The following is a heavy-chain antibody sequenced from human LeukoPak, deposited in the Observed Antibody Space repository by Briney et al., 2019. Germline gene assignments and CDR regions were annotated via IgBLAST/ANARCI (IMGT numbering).Heavy chain of an antibody. CDR1: GFTVRSNY. CDR3: ARGSATGLAY. D-gene: IGHD1-1*01. Sequence: GGSLRLSCAASGFTVRSNYMTWVRQAPGKGLEWVSVICSDGSTYYADSVKGRFTISRDNAKNSLYLQMNSLRAEDTAVYYCARGSATGLAYWGQGTLVTVTS. J-gene: IGHJ4*02. V-gene: IGHV3-53*01. CDR2: ICSDGST.